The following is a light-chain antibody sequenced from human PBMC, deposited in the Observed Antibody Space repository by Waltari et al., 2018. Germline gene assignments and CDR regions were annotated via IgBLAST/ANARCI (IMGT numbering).Light chain of an antibody. Sequence: DIQMTQSPSSVSASVGDRVTITCRASQGVNTWLAWYQQKPGKGPKLLSHTTSTLQPGVPSRFSGSGSGTDFTLTSSSLQPEDFATYYCQQANSSPLTFGQGTQVEV. J-gene: IGKJ1*01. CDR3: QQANSSPLT. CDR2: TTS. V-gene: IGKV1-12*01. CDR1: QGVNTW.